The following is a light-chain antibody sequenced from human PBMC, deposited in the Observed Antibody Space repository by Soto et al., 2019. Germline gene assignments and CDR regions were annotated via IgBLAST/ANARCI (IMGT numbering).Light chain of an antibody. Sequence: EIVMTQSPVTLSVAPCERATLSCRASQSVSSYLAWYQQKPGQAPRLLIYDASNRATGIPDRFSGSGSGTEFTLTISSLQPEDFATYYCQQHGQWPITFGQGTRLEIK. J-gene: IGKJ5*01. CDR1: QSVSSY. V-gene: IGKV3D-15*01. CDR2: DAS. CDR3: QQHGQWPIT.